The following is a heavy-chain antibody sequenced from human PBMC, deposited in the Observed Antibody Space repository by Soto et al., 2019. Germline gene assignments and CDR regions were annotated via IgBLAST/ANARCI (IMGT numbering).Heavy chain of an antibody. J-gene: IGHJ2*01. CDR1: GGSFSGYY. V-gene: IGHV4-34*01. CDR3: ARESHDILTGPPWVWYFDL. CDR2: INDRGSI. D-gene: IGHD3-9*01. Sequence: QVQLQQWGAGPLRPLETLSLTCGVSGGSFSGYYWAWIRQSPGKGLEWIGEINDRGSINYNPSLKSRVRISVDTSKNHYSLNLRSVTAADTAVYYGARESHDILTGPPWVWYFDLWGRGTPVTVSS.